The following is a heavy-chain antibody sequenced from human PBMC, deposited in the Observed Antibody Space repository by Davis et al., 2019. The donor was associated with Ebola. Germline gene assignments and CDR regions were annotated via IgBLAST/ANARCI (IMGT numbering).Heavy chain of an antibody. CDR2: ISYDGNNK. D-gene: IGHD1-26*01. Sequence: GESLKISCAASGFTFNSYAMHWVRQAPGKGLEWVAVISYDGNNKYYADSVRGRFTISRDNSENTLYLQMNSLRAEDTALYYCARAEVGAMGAYGVYYFDYWGQGTLVTVSS. V-gene: IGHV3-30-3*01. CDR1: GFTFNSYA. J-gene: IGHJ4*02. CDR3: ARAEVGAMGAYGVYYFDY.